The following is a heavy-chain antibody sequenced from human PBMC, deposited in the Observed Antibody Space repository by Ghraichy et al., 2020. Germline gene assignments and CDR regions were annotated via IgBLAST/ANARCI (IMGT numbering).Heavy chain of an antibody. Sequence: SETLSLNCTVYGGSSRSYYWSWIRQPPGKGLEWIGHISDSGSTSYSPSLKSRVRLSVDLSSNQVSLKLSSVTAADTAGYYCARDTSDTLGGYDSDHYSGMDVWGQGPTVTVS. D-gene: IGHD6-19*01. CDR1: GGSSRSYY. V-gene: IGHV4-59*01. CDR2: ISDSGST. J-gene: IGHJ6*02. CDR3: ARDTSDTLGGYDSDHYSGMDV.